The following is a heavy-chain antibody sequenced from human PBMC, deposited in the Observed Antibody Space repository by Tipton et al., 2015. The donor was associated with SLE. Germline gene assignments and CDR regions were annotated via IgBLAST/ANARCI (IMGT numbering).Heavy chain of an antibody. CDR3: ARATGYSSSWYSDY. V-gene: IGHV3-7*01. D-gene: IGHD6-13*01. J-gene: IGHJ4*02. Sequence: SLRLSCAASGFTVSTYWMSWVRQAPGKGLEWVASIKQDGSEKYYADSVKGRFTISRDNAKNSLYLQMNSLRAEDTAVYYCARATGYSSSWYSDYWGQGTLVTVSS. CDR2: IKQDGSEK. CDR1: GFTVSTYW.